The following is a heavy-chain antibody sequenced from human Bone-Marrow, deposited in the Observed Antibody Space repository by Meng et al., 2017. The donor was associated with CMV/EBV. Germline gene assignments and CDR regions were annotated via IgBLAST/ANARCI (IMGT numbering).Heavy chain of an antibody. D-gene: IGHD3-16*01. CDR2: IYYSGST. Sequence: SESLSLTCTVSGGSISSYYWSWIRQPPGKGLEWIGYIYYSGSTNYNPSLKSRVTISVDTSKNQFSLKLSSVTAADTAVYYCARDGLGGAPDYWGQGTLVTVPS. CDR3: ARDGLGGAPDY. V-gene: IGHV4-59*01. J-gene: IGHJ4*02. CDR1: GGSISSYY.